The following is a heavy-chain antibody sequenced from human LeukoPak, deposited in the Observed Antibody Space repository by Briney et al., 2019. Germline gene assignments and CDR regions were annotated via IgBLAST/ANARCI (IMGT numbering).Heavy chain of an antibody. CDR3: ARDEGVGDGYNSAFDI. CDR2: ISYDGSNK. J-gene: IGHJ3*02. V-gene: IGHV3-30-3*01. CDR1: GFTFSSYA. Sequence: GGSLRLSCAASGFTFSSYAMHWVRPAPGKGLEWVAVISYDGSNKYYADSVKGRFTISRDNSKNTLYLQMNSLRAEDTAVYYCARDEGVGDGYNSAFDIWGQGTMVTVSS. D-gene: IGHD5-24*01.